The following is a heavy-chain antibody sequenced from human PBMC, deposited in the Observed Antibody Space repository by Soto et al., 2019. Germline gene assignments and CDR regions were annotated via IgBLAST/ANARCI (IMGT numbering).Heavy chain of an antibody. D-gene: IGHD3-3*01. V-gene: IGHV1-3*01. CDR1: GYTFTSYA. J-gene: IGHJ5*02. CDR2: IDAGNGNT. Sequence: RASVKVSCKASGYTFTSYAMHWVRQAPGQRLEWMGWIDAGNGNTKYSQKFQGRVTITRDTSASTAYMELSSLRSEDTAVYYCARDQRVITIFGVTGSWFDPWGQGTLVTVSS. CDR3: ARDQRVITIFGVTGSWFDP.